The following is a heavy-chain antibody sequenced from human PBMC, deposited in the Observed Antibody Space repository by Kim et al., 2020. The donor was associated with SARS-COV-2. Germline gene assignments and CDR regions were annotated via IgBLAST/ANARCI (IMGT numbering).Heavy chain of an antibody. D-gene: IGHD6-19*01. V-gene: IGHV4-59*01. CDR2: INYNGRRV. Sequence: SETLSLTCTVSAGSISDDYWTWIRQPPGKELEWIGDINYNGRRVKYKPSLGRRVAVSVDPSKNHFSLQLSSVTAADTAVYFCARIPDITGWPFDSWGQGILVTVSS. J-gene: IGHJ4*02. CDR3: ARIPDITGWPFDS. CDR1: AGSISDDY.